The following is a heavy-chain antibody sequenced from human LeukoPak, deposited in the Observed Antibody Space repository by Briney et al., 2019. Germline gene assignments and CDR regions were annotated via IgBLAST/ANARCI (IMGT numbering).Heavy chain of an antibody. V-gene: IGHV3-20*01. CDR1: GLTFDDYG. Sequence: PGGSLRLSCAASGLTFDDYGMSWVRQAPGKGLEWVSGINRNGGTINYADSVKGRFTISRDSAKNSLYLQMNSLRAEDTALYHCARERSTSNWYGTPDFDYWGQGTLVTVSS. J-gene: IGHJ4*02. CDR3: ARERSTSNWYGTPDFDY. CDR2: INRNGGTI. D-gene: IGHD6-13*01.